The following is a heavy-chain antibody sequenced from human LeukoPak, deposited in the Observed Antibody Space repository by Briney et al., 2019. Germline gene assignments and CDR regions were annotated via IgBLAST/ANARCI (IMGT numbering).Heavy chain of an antibody. CDR2: IYYSGST. CDR1: GGSISSGGYY. J-gene: IGHJ6*02. CDR3: ARDSDTGRTPYGMDV. Sequence: SETLSLTCTVSGGSISSGGYYWSWIRQHPGKGLEWIGYIYYSGSTYYNPSLKSRVTISVDTSKNQFSLKLSSVTAADTAVYYCARDSDTGRTPYGMDVWGQGTTVTASS. D-gene: IGHD2-8*02. V-gene: IGHV4-31*03.